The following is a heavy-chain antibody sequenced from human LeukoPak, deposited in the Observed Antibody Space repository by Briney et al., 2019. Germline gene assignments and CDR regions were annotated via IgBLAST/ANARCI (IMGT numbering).Heavy chain of an antibody. CDR1: GGSISSGGYY. Sequence: SETLSLTCTVSGGSISSGGYYWSWIRQPPGKGLEWIGYIYHSGSTYYNPSLKSRVTMSVDTSKNQFSLKLSSVTAADTAVYYCARAFDYPSGLVAFDIWGQGTMVTVSS. J-gene: IGHJ3*02. V-gene: IGHV4-30-2*01. CDR3: ARAFDYPSGLVAFDI. D-gene: IGHD3-9*01. CDR2: IYHSGST.